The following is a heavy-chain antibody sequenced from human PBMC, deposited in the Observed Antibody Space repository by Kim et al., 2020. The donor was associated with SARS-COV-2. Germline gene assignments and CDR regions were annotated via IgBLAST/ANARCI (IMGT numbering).Heavy chain of an antibody. D-gene: IGHD2-15*01. Sequence: GRFTISRDNAKNSLYLQMNSLRAEDTALYYCAKAWPEDIVVVVAAAYFDYWGQGTLVTVSS. J-gene: IGHJ4*02. CDR3: AKAWPEDIVVVVAAAYFDY. V-gene: IGHV3-9*01.